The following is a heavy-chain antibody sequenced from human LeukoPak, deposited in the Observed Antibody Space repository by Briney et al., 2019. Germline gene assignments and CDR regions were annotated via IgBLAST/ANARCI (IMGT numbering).Heavy chain of an antibody. D-gene: IGHD3-16*02. CDR2: ISSSSSYI. CDR3: ARDRNYDYIWGSYRPDYFDY. V-gene: IGHV3-21*01. CDR1: GFTFSSYT. Sequence: GGSLRLSCAASGFTFSSYTMNWVRQAPGKGLEWVSSISSSSSYIYYANSVKGRFTISRDNAKNSLYLQMNSLRAEDTAVYYCARDRNYDYIWGSYRPDYFDYWGQGTLVTVSS. J-gene: IGHJ4*02.